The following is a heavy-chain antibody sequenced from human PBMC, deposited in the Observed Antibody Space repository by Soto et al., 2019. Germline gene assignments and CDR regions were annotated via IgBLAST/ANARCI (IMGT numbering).Heavy chain of an antibody. D-gene: IGHD1-1*01. CDR2: ISAHNGNT. CDR3: ERGRYGDY. J-gene: IGHJ4*02. V-gene: IGHV1-18*01. CDR1: GYTFTSYG. Sequence: QVHLVQSGAEVKKPGASVKVSCKGSGYTFTSYGITWVRQAPGQGLEWMGWISAHNGNTDYAQKLQGRVTVTRDTSTSTAYMELRNLRSDDTAVYYCERGRYGDYWGQGALVTVSS.